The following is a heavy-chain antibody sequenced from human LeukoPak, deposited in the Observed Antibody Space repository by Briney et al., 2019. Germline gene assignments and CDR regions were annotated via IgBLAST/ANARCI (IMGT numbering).Heavy chain of an antibody. V-gene: IGHV1-46*01. J-gene: IGHJ4*02. Sequence: ASVKVSCKASGYTSTSYYMHWVRQAPGQGLEWMGIINPSGGSTSYAQKFQGRVTMTRDTSTSTVYMELSSLRSGDTAVYYCARGGSWGALGDYWGQGTLVTVSS. CDR2: INPSGGST. CDR1: GYTSTSYY. D-gene: IGHD7-27*01. CDR3: ARGGSWGALGDY.